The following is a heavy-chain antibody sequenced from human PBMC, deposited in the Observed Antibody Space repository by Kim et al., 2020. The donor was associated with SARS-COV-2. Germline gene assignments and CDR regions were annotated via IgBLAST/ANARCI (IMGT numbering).Heavy chain of an antibody. J-gene: IGHJ4*02. CDR3: AKDNHHMTGSGLGY. CDR1: GFTFSSYG. Sequence: GGSLRLSCAASGFTFSSYGMHWVRQAPGKGLEWVAVIWYDGSNKYYADSVKGRFTISRDNSKNTLYLQLNSLRAEDTAVYYCAKDNHHMTGSGLGYLGQG. D-gene: IGHD6-19*01. V-gene: IGHV3-33*06. CDR2: IWYDGSNK.